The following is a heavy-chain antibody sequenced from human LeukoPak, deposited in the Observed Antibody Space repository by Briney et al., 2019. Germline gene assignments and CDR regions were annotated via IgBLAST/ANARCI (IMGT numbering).Heavy chain of an antibody. D-gene: IGHD4-17*01. CDR2: IYYNGNT. CDR1: GGSISGYY. V-gene: IGHV4-59*01. J-gene: IGHJ4*02. Sequence: ETLSLTCTVSGGSISGYYWSWIRQPPGKGLEWIGYIYYNGNTNYNASLKGRVTISVDTSKNQFSLNLNSVTAADTAVYYCARAYGDLDYWGQGTLVTVSS. CDR3: ARAYGDLDY.